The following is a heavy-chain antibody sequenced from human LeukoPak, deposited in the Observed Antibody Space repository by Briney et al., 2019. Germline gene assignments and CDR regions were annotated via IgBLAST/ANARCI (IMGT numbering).Heavy chain of an antibody. CDR1: GFAFDEHG. CDR3: ARAPITSPFYFDY. V-gene: IGHV3-20*04. Sequence: GGSLRLSCTASGFAFDEHGMSWVRQVPGKGLEWGSGINWSGGSTGYADPLRGRFTISRDNAKNSLHLQMDSLRAEHTALYYCARAPITSPFYFDYWGQGTLVTVSS. CDR2: INWSGGST. D-gene: IGHD2-2*01. J-gene: IGHJ4*02.